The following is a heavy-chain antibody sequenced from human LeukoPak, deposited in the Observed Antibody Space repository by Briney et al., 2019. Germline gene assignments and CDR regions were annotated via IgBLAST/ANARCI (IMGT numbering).Heavy chain of an antibody. CDR3: AREGRGSYRPQRDAFDI. Sequence: SETLSLTCAVYGGSFSGYYWSWIRQPPGKGLEWIGEINHSGSTNYNPSLKSRVTISVDTSKNQFSLKLSSVTAADTAVYYCAREGRGSYRPQRDAFDIWGQGTMVTVSS. CDR2: INHSGST. CDR1: GGSFSGYY. D-gene: IGHD1-26*01. J-gene: IGHJ3*02. V-gene: IGHV4-34*01.